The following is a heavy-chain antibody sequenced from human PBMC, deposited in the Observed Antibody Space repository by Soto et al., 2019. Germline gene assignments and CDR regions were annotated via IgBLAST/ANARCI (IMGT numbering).Heavy chain of an antibody. J-gene: IGHJ4*02. V-gene: IGHV1-69*06. CDR1: GGTFSTYA. CDR2: IIPIFGKA. D-gene: IGHD1-1*01. CDR3: ARGWETVGSTTPFAY. Sequence: GASVKVSCKASGGTFSTYAISWVRQAPGQGLEWMGGIIPIFGKAHYAQKFQGRVTVTADKSTSTAYMELSSLKSEDTAVYYCARGWETVGSTTPFAYWGQGTLVTVSS.